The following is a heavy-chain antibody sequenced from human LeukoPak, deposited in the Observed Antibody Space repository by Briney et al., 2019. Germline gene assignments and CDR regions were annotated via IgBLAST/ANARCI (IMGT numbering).Heavy chain of an antibody. CDR2: IYYSGST. CDR3: ASHSVVRVFDY. J-gene: IGHJ4*02. V-gene: IGHV4-39*01. D-gene: IGHD2-21*01. CDR1: GGSISSSSYY. Sequence: ASETLSLTCTVSGGSISSSSYYWGWIRQPPGKGLEWIGRIYYSGSTYYNPSRKSRVTISVDTSKNQFSLKLSSVTAADTAVYYCASHSVVRVFDYWGQGTLVTVSS.